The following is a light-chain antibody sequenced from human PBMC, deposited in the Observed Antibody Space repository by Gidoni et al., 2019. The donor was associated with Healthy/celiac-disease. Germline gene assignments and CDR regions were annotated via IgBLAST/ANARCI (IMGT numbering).Light chain of an antibody. CDR1: QSVSSSY. V-gene: IGKV3-20*01. CDR2: GAS. Sequence: EIVLTQSSGSLSLSQGERATLSGRASQSVSSSYLAWYQQKPGQAPRLLIYGASSSATGIPARFCGSGSATDFTLTISRLEPADFSVYYCQQYGSSPRKLTFGGGTKVEIK. J-gene: IGKJ4*01. CDR3: QQYGSSPRKLT.